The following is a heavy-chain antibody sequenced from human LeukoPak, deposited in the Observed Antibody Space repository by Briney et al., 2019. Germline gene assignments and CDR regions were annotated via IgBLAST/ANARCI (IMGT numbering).Heavy chain of an antibody. CDR2: MNPNSGNT. CDR3: ASTPHQHYWFDP. V-gene: IGHV1-8*03. Sequence: ASVKVSCKASGYTFTSYDINWVRQATGQGLEWMGWMNPNSGNTGYAQKFQGRVTITRNTSISTAYMELSSLRSEDTAVYYCASTPHQHYWFDPWGQGTLVTVSS. J-gene: IGHJ5*02. CDR1: GYTFTSYD.